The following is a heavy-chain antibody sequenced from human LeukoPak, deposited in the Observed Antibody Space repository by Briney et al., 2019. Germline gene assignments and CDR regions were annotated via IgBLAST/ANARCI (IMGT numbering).Heavy chain of an antibody. D-gene: IGHD3-10*01. CDR3: ARDMVQGVNPLDY. Sequence: GASVKVSCKASGYTFTSYDISWVRQATGQGLEWMGWMNPNSGNTGYAQKFQGRVTMTRNTSISTAYMELSSLRSEDTAVYYCARDMVQGVNPLDYWGQGTLVTVSS. J-gene: IGHJ4*02. CDR2: MNPNSGNT. CDR1: GYTFTSYD. V-gene: IGHV1-8*01.